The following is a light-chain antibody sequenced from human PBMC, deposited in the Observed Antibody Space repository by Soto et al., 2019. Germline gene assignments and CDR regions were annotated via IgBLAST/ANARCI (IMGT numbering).Light chain of an antibody. V-gene: IGKV3-11*01. J-gene: IGKJ4*01. CDR3: QHRDYWQVT. CDR1: QSVSGY. CDR2: GAS. Sequence: EIVLTQSPATLSLSPGERATLSCRASQSVSGYLAWYQQKPVQAPRLLIYGASNRATGVPARFSGSGSGTDSTLTISSLEPEDFAVYFYQHRDYWQVTFGGGTKVEIK.